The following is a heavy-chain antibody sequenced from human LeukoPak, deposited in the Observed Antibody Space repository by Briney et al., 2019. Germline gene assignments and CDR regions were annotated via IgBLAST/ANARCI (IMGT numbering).Heavy chain of an antibody. J-gene: IGHJ4*02. CDR3: ARGQDFWSGYYTRYFDY. CDR1: GFTFSSYS. D-gene: IGHD3-3*01. CDR2: ISSSSSYI. Sequence: GGSLRLSCAASGFTFSSYSMNWVRQAPGKGLEWVSSISSSSSYIYYADSVKGRFTISRDNAKNSLYLQMNSLRAEDTAVYYCARGQDFWSGYYTRYFDYWGQGTLVTVSS. V-gene: IGHV3-21*01.